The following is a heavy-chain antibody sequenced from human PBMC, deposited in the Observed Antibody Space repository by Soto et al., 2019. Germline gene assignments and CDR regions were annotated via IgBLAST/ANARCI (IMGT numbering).Heavy chain of an antibody. CDR3: ARGPSSLTRFDY. D-gene: IGHD2-2*01. CDR1: GFTFSSYA. Sequence: GGSLSLSCAASGFTFSSYAMYWVRQAPGKGLEWVAVISYDGSNKYYADSVKGRFTISRDNSKNTLYLQMNSLRAEDTAVYYCARGPSSLTRFDYWGQGTLVTVSS. CDR2: ISYDGSNK. V-gene: IGHV3-30-3*01. J-gene: IGHJ4*02.